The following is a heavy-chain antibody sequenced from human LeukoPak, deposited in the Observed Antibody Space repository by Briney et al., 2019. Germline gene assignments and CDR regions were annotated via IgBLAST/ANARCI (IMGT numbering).Heavy chain of an antibody. J-gene: IGHJ4*02. CDR3: AREILAPGKTHDY. CDR1: GFTFSSYA. V-gene: IGHV3-23*01. Sequence: GSLSLSCAASGFTFSSYAMSWVRQAPGKGLEGVSGIRGRGVETFYADSVKGRFTISRDNAKNTLFLQMSSLRAEDTAVYFCAREILAPGKTHDYWGQGTLVTVSS. CDR2: IRGRGVET.